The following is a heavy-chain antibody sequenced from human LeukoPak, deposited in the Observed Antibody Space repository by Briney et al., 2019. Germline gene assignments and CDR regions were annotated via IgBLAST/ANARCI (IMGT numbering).Heavy chain of an antibody. Sequence: SGPTLVKATQTLTLTCSFSGFSLRGSGMRVSWIRQPPGKALEWLARIDWDDDKYYSASLKTRLSISKDTSKNQVVLTMTNLGPVDTATYYCAQIPGGNYIDHWGQGSLVTVSS. CDR2: IDWDDDK. CDR3: AQIPGGNYIDH. CDR1: GFSLRGSGMR. J-gene: IGHJ4*01. D-gene: IGHD1-26*01. V-gene: IGHV2-70*04.